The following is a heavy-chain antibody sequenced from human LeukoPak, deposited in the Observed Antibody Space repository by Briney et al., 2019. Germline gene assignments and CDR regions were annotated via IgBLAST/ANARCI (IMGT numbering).Heavy chain of an antibody. D-gene: IGHD3-10*01. CDR1: GGSISSGGYY. CDR3: AVLWFGELLYGAFY. J-gene: IGHJ4*02. V-gene: IGHV4-30-2*01. CDR2: IYHSGST. Sequence: PSETLSLTCTVSGGSISSGGYYWSWIRQPPGKGLEWIGYIYHSGSTYYNPSLKSRVTISVDRSKNQFSLKLSSVTAADTAVYYCAVLWFGELLYGAFYWGQGTLVTVSS.